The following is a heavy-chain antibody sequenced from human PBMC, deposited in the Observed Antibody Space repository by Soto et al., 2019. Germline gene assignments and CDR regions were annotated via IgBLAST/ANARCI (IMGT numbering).Heavy chain of an antibody. CDR3: VGGNEYYYYYGMDV. CDR1: GVSISSSSYY. Sequence: KASETLSLTGTVSGVSISSSSYYWGGIRQPPGKGLEWIGSIYYMGSTYYNPSLKSRVTISVDTSKNQFSLKLSSVTAADTAVYYCVGGNEYYYYYGMDVWGQGNTVTVSS. CDR2: IYYMGST. V-gene: IGHV4-39*01. D-gene: IGHD1-1*01. J-gene: IGHJ6*02.